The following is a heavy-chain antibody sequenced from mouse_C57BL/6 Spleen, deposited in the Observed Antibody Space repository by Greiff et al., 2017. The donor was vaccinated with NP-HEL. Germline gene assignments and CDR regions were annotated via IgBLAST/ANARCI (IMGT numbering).Heavy chain of an antibody. CDR3: ARLSYDYDGYYFDY. Sequence: EVQVVESGGGLVQPGGSLSLSCAASGFTFTDYYMSWVRQPPGKALEWLGFIRNKANGYTTEYSASVKGRFTISRDNSQSILYLQMNALRAEDSATYYCARLSYDYDGYYFDYWGQGTTLTVSS. CDR1: GFTFTDYY. V-gene: IGHV7-3*01. CDR2: IRNKANGYTT. J-gene: IGHJ2*01. D-gene: IGHD2-4*01.